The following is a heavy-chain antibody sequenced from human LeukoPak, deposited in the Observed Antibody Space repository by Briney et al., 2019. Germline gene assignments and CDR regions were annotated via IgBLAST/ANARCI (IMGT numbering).Heavy chain of an antibody. J-gene: IGHJ5*02. CDR1: GGSFSGHY. CDR2: INHSGST. CDR3: ARGSMSGYYGSGSYFEKTYNWFDP. Sequence: SETLSLTCAAYGGSFSGHYWSWIRQPPGKGLEWIGEINHSGSTNYNPSLKSRVTISVDTSKNQFSLKLSSVTAADTAVYYCARGSMSGYYGSGSYFEKTYNWFDPWGQGTLVTVSS. D-gene: IGHD3-10*01. V-gene: IGHV4-34*01.